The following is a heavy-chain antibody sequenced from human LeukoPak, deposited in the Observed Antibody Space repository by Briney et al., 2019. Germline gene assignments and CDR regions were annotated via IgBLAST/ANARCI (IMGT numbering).Heavy chain of an antibody. V-gene: IGHV3-53*01. CDR3: ARVGDHFHWYLDL. J-gene: IGHJ2*01. CDR2: LYSGSDT. Sequence: PGGSLTLSGAASGFSVSLNYMNWVRQAPGKGLEWVSILYSGSDTYYADSVKGRFTISRDSSKNMLFLHMNSLRAEDTAVYYCARVGDHFHWYLDLWGRGTLVTVSS. D-gene: IGHD3-3*02. CDR1: GFSVSLNY.